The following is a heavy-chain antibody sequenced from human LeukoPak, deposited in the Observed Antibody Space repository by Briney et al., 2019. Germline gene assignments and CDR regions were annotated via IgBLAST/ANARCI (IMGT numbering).Heavy chain of an antibody. CDR2: ISGSGGST. D-gene: IGHD3-22*01. CDR3: AKASAMIVVVSKHFDY. J-gene: IGHJ4*02. Sequence: GGSLRLSCAASGFTFSSYAMSWVRQAPGKGLEWVSAISGSGGSTYYADSVKGRFTISRDNSKNTLYLQMDSLRAKDTAVYYCAKASAMIVVVSKHFDYWGQGTLVTVSS. V-gene: IGHV3-23*01. CDR1: GFTFSSYA.